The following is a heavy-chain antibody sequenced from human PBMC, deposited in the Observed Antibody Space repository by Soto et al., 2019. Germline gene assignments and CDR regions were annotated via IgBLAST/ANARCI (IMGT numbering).Heavy chain of an antibody. Sequence: SETLSLTCTVSGASVSSGNQYWSWIRQPPGKRLEWIGFIYNSVITNYSPSLKSRVSISADTSRNQFSLKMSSVTAADTAVYYCARGWDANSWGQGALITVSS. V-gene: IGHV4-61*01. CDR3: ARGWDANS. D-gene: IGHD6-19*01. J-gene: IGHJ4*02. CDR2: IYNSVIT. CDR1: GASVSSGNQY.